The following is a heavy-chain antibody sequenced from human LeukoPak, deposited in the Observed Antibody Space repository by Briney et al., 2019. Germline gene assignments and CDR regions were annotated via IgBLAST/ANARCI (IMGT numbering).Heavy chain of an antibody. J-gene: IGHJ4*02. CDR1: GYTFTGYY. Sequence: APVKVSCKASGYTFTGYYMHWVRQAPGQGLEWMGWINPNSGGTNYAQKFQGRVTMTRDTSISTAYMELSRLRSDDTAVYYCARPYNWNDFVNYWGQGTLVTVSS. CDR2: INPNSGGT. CDR3: ARPYNWNDFVNY. V-gene: IGHV1-2*02. D-gene: IGHD1-20*01.